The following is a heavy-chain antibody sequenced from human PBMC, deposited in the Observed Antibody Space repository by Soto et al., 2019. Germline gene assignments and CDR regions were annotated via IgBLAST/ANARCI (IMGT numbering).Heavy chain of an antibody. V-gene: IGHV1-69*13. Sequence: SVKVSCKASGGTFSSYAISWVRQAPGQGLEWMGGIIPSLGTANYAQKFQGRVTITADESTSTAYMELSSLRSEDTAVYYCARDPGEYSSSSVAFDIWGQGTMVTVSS. J-gene: IGHJ3*02. CDR3: ARDPGEYSSSSVAFDI. D-gene: IGHD6-6*01. CDR2: IIPSLGTA. CDR1: GGTFSSYA.